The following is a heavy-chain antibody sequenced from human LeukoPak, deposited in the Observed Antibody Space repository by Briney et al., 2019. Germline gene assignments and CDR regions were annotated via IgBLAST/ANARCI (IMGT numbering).Heavy chain of an antibody. V-gene: IGHV4-31*03. CDR1: GGSFSTGGYY. Sequence: SQTLSLTCTVSGGSFSTGGYYWSWIRQHPGKGLEWIGYIYYSGNTYYNPSLKSRVTISIDTSKNQFSLDLRSVTAADTAVYYCTRGYSSTWYEDNWGQGTLVTVSS. CDR3: TRGYSSTWYEDN. D-gene: IGHD6-13*01. CDR2: IYYSGNT. J-gene: IGHJ4*02.